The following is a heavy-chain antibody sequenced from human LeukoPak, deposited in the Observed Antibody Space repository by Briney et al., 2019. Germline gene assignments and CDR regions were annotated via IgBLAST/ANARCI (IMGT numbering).Heavy chain of an antibody. J-gene: IGHJ4*02. V-gene: IGHV4-34*01. CDR2: INHSGST. Sequence: PSETLSLTCAVYGGSFSGYYWSWIRQPPGKGLEWIGEINHSGSTNYNPSLKSRVTISVDTSKNQFSLKLSSVTAADTAVYYCARRKRARYSSSWYFDYWGQGTLVTVSS. D-gene: IGHD6-13*01. CDR3: ARRKRARYSSSWYFDY. CDR1: GGSFSGYY.